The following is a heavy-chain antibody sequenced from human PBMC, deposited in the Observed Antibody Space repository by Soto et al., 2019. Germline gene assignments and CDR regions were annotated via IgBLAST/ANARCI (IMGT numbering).Heavy chain of an antibody. D-gene: IGHD2-15*01. CDR2: ISSSGTKM. Sequence: GGSLRLSCAASGFTLSSHGMSWVRQAPGKGLEWVSSISSSGTKMYYADSVKGRFTISRDNAKNSFYLQMSSLRAEDTAVYYCARGGDCSGGSCYYDYYYYMDVWGKGTTVTVSS. CDR1: GFTLSSHG. V-gene: IGHV3-21*01. J-gene: IGHJ6*03. CDR3: ARGGDCSGGSCYYDYYYYMDV.